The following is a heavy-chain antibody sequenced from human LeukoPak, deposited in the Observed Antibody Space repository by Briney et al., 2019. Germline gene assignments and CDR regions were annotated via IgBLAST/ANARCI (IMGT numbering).Heavy chain of an antibody. CDR3: ASEGYCSGGNCYRVYSFDS. D-gene: IGHD2-15*01. V-gene: IGHV1-46*01. CDR1: GSTFTTYY. Sequence: ASVKVSCKASGSTFTTYYMHWVRQAPGQGLEWMGIINPSGGSTSHARKFQGRVTMTRDTSTRTVYMELSSLRSEDTAVYYCASEGYCSGGNCYRVYSFDSWGQGTLVTVSS. J-gene: IGHJ4*02. CDR2: INPSGGST.